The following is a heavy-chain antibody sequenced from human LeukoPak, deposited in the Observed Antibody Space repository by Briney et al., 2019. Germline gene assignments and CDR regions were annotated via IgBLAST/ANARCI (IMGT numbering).Heavy chain of an antibody. D-gene: IGHD5-24*01. Sequence: GGSLRLSCVASGFPFSSYWVTWVRQAPGKGLEWVANIKQDGSKKSYVDSVKGRFTISRDNAKNSLYLQMNSLRAEDTAIYYCTRVGYIDEGIDYWGQGTLVTVPS. J-gene: IGHJ4*02. CDR3: TRVGYIDEGIDY. CDR2: IKQDGSKK. CDR1: GFPFSSYW. V-gene: IGHV3-7*04.